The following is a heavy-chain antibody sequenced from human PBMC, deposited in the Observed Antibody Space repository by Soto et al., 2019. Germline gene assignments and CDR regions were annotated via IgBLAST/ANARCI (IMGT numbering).Heavy chain of an antibody. CDR3: AKGETTTVGTVDY. Sequence: EVQLLESGGGLVQPGGSLRLSCAASGFTFSTYAMTWVRQAPGKGLEWVAAISGGGDNTYYADSVKGRFTISRDNSKNTLYLQMNSLSVEDTALYYCAKGETTTVGTVDYWGQGTLVTVSS. CDR1: GFTFSTYA. D-gene: IGHD6-13*01. CDR2: ISGGGDNT. V-gene: IGHV3-23*01. J-gene: IGHJ4*02.